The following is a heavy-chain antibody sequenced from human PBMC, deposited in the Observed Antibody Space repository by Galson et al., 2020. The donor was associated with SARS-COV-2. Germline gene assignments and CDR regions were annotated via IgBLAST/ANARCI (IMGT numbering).Heavy chain of an antibody. D-gene: IGHD7-27*01. Sequence: SETLSLTCAFYHGSFNGYYWSWVRQAPGKGLEWIGEINHSGTTNYNPSLKSRVSISVDTSKNQFSLELRSMTAADTAVYYCATQQGENWGYFYGLDVWGQGTTVTVS. CDR2: INHSGTT. V-gene: IGHV4-34*01. CDR3: ATQQGENWGYFYGLDV. CDR1: HGSFNGYY. J-gene: IGHJ6*02.